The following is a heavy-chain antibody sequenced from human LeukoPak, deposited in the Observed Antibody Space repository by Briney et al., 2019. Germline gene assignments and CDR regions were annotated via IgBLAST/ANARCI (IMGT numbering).Heavy chain of an antibody. V-gene: IGHV3-7*01. CDR1: GFTFSSYS. J-gene: IGHJ5*01. CDR2: MNHDGSEK. CDR3: ARYFFDSYTSSFRFDS. Sequence: PGGSLRLSCAASGFTFSSYSMNWVRQAPGKGLEWVANMNHDGSEKYQIDSVKGRFTISRDNAKNSLYLQMNSLRVEDTAIYYCARYFFDSYTSSFRFDSWGQGTLVTVSS. D-gene: IGHD3-16*01.